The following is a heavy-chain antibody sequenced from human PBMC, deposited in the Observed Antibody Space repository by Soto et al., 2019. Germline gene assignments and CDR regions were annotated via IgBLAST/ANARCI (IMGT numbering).Heavy chain of an antibody. D-gene: IGHD5-12*01. CDR1: GFSFSRSS. CDR2: ISSSSSYI. J-gene: IGHJ4*02. CDR3: ARDRDGYNFGYFDY. V-gene: IGHV3-21*01. Sequence: GGYLRICCAAYGFSFSRSSMSWVRQAPGKGLEWVSSISSSSSYIYYADSVKGRFTISRDNAKNSLYLQMNSLRAEDTAVYYCARDRDGYNFGYFDYWGQGTLVTVSS.